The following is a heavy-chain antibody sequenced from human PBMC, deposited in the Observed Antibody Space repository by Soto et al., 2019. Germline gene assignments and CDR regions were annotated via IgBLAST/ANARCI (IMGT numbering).Heavy chain of an antibody. CDR3: AHCPNFHILTGYPNLCGWFDP. V-gene: IGHV2-5*02. Sequence: SGPKLVNSTETITVTCTYPGFSLSTSGERVYRNRKPPGKKMEWLALIYWDDDKRYSPSLKSRLTITKDTSKNQVVLTMTNMDPVDTATYYCAHCPNFHILTGYPNLCGWFDPWGQGTLVTVSS. CDR1: GFSLSTSGER. CDR2: IYWDDDK. D-gene: IGHD3-9*01. J-gene: IGHJ5*02.